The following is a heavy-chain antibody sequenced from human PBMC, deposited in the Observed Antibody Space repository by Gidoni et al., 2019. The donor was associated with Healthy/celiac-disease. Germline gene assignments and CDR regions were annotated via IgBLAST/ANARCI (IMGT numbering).Heavy chain of an antibody. CDR1: SSGYY. J-gene: IGHJ4*02. CDR2: IYHSGST. V-gene: IGHV4-38-2*02. D-gene: IGHD5-12*01. CDR3: ARVKDGYNYGSFDY. Sequence: SSGYYWGWIRQPPGKGLEWIGSIYHSGSTYYNPSLKSRVTISVDTSKNQFSLKLSSVTAADTAVYYCARVKDGYNYGSFDYWGQGTLVTVSS.